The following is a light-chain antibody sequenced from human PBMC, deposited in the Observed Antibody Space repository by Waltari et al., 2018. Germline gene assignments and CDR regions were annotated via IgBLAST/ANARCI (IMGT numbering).Light chain of an antibody. V-gene: IGKV3-15*01. CDR3: QQYSNWPLYT. Sequence: EIVMTQSPATLSVSPGGRATLSCRASQSVSIYLAWYKQKPGQAPRLLIYGAFIRATGIPARFSGSGSGTEFTLTISSLQSEDFAVYYCQQYSNWPLYTFGQGTKLEIK. J-gene: IGKJ2*01. CDR1: QSVSIY. CDR2: GAF.